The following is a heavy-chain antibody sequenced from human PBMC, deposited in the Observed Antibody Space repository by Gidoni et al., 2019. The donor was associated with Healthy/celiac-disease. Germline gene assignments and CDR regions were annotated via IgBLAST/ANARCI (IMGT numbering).Heavy chain of an antibody. CDR2: ISSSSRTI. Sequence: EVQLVESGGGLVQPGGSLRLSCAVSGSTFRSSCMNWVRQAPGKGLEWVSYISSSSRTIYYADSVKGRFTISRDNAKNSLYLQMNSLRDEDTAVYYCARSAPMVVAAKGYYFDYWGQGTLVTVSS. V-gene: IGHV3-48*02. D-gene: IGHD2-15*01. CDR3: ARSAPMVVAAKGYYFDY. CDR1: GSTFRSSC. J-gene: IGHJ4*02.